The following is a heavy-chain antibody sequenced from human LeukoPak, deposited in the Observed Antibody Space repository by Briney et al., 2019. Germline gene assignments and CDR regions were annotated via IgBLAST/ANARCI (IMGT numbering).Heavy chain of an antibody. D-gene: IGHD4-17*01. V-gene: IGHV4-59*08. CDR1: GGSLSSYY. CDR2: IYYSGST. Sequence: SETLSLTCTVSGGSLSSYYWSWVRQPPGKGLGWVGYIYYSGSTNYNPSLKSRVTISVDTSKNQFSLKRSSVTAADTAVYYCARQQGSTDYGDYVWFDPWGQGTLVTVSS. J-gene: IGHJ5*02. CDR3: ARQQGSTDYGDYVWFDP.